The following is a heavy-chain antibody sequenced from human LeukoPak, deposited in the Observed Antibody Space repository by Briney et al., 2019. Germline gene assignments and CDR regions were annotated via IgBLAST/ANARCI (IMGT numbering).Heavy chain of an antibody. V-gene: IGHV3-48*04. D-gene: IGHD6-13*01. CDR3: ARTGYSSSSYYYYGMDV. CDR2: ISSSSSTI. Sequence: PGGSLRLSCAASGFTFSSYSMNWDRQAPGKGLEWVSYISSSSSTIYYADSVKGRFTISRDNAKNSLYLLMNSLRAEDTAVYYCARTGYSSSSYYYYGMDVWGQGATVTVSS. CDR1: GFTFSSYS. J-gene: IGHJ6*02.